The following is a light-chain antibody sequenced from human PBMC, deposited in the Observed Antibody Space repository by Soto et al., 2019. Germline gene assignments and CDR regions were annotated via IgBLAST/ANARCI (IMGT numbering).Light chain of an antibody. Sequence: QPVLTQSPSASASLGASVKLTCTLSSGHSSYAIAWHQQQPEKGPRYLMKVNSDGSHSKGDGIPVRFSGSSSGAERYFTISSLQSEDEADYYCQTWGTSFVLFGGGTKLTVL. CDR3: QTWGTSFVL. J-gene: IGLJ2*01. CDR2: VNSDGSH. V-gene: IGLV4-69*01. CDR1: SGHSSYA.